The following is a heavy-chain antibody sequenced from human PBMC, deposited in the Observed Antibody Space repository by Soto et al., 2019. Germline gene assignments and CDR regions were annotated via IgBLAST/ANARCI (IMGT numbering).Heavy chain of an antibody. CDR2: ISSSSSYI. CDR1: GFTFSSYS. D-gene: IGHD6-19*01. Sequence: GGSLRLSCAASGFTFSSYSMNWVRQAPGKGLEWVSSISSSSSYIYYADSVKGRFTISRDNAKNSLYLQMSSLRAEDTAVYYCAREPQPDSSGWYGEDWFDPWGQGTLVTVSS. J-gene: IGHJ5*02. CDR3: AREPQPDSSGWYGEDWFDP. V-gene: IGHV3-21*01.